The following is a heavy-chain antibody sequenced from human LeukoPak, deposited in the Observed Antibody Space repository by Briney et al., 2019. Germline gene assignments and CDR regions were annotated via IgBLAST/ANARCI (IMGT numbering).Heavy chain of an antibody. V-gene: IGHV3-23*01. CDR1: GFTFSSYA. J-gene: IGHJ4*02. Sequence: GGSLRLSCAASGFTFSSYAMSWVRQAPGKGLEWVSGISLSGGSTYYADPVKGRFTISRDNPKNTLYPQMNSLRAEDTAVYYCAKEAYCGGDCYRQIDCWGQGILVTVSS. CDR3: AKEAYCGGDCYRQIDC. D-gene: IGHD2-21*02. CDR2: ISLSGGST.